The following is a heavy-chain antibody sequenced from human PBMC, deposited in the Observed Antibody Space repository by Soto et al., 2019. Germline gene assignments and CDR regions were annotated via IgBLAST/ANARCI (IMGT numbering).Heavy chain of an antibody. V-gene: IGHV3-21*01. D-gene: IGHD6-13*01. CDR1: GFTFSSYS. Sequence: EVQLVESGGGLVKPGGSLRLSCAASGFTFSSYSMNWVRQAPGKGLEWVSSISSSSSYIYYADSVKGRFTISRDNAKNSLYLPMTSLRAEDTAVYYCARSGSSSWYRRFDYWGQGTLVTVSS. CDR2: ISSSSSYI. CDR3: ARSGSSSWYRRFDY. J-gene: IGHJ4*02.